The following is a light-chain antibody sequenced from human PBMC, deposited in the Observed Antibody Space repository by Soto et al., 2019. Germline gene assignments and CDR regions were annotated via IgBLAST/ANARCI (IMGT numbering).Light chain of an antibody. J-gene: IGLJ2*01. CDR2: SNS. Sequence: QSVLTQSPSASGTPGQRVTITCSGSSSNIGSNTVSWYQQVPGTAPKLLIYSNSQRPSGVPDRFSGSKSDTSASLAINGLQSEDEADYYCAAWDDSLTGRVVFGGGTKLTVL. CDR1: SSNIGSNT. V-gene: IGLV1-44*01. CDR3: AAWDDSLTGRVV.